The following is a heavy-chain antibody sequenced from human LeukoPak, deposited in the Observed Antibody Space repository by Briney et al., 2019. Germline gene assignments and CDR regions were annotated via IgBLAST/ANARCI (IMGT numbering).Heavy chain of an antibody. V-gene: IGHV3-30-3*01. CDR2: ISYDGSNK. Sequence: GGSLRLSCLVSGFSFSNYAMSWVRQAPGKGLEWVAVISYDGSNKYYADSVKGRFTISRDNSKSTLYLQMNSLRAEDTAVYYCASKGATTDYWGQGTLVTVSS. D-gene: IGHD1-26*01. CDR3: ASKGATTDY. J-gene: IGHJ4*02. CDR1: GFSFSNYA.